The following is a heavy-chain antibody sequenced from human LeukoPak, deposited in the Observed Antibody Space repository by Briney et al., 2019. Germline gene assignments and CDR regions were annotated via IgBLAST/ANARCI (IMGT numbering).Heavy chain of an antibody. D-gene: IGHD6-19*01. V-gene: IGHV4-4*07. CDR3: ARERTAVAGTQHAFDI. CDR1: GGSISNYY. CDR2: IYTSGTA. J-gene: IGHJ3*02. Sequence: PSETLSLTCTVSGGSISNYYWSWIRQPAGKGLEWIGRIYTSGTADYNPSLKSRVTMSVDTSKNQFSLRLSSVTAADTAVYYCARERTAVAGTQHAFDIWGQGTMVTVSS.